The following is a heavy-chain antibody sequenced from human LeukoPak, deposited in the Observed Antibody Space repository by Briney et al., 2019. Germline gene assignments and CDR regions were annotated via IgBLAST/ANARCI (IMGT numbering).Heavy chain of an antibody. D-gene: IGHD3-3*01. CDR2: IYSGGST. Sequence: GGSLRLSCAASGFTVSSNYMSWVRQAPGKGLEWVSVIYSGGSTYYADSVKGRFTISRDNSKNTLYLQMNSLRAEDTAVYYCAKDPYYDFWSDMDVWGKGTTVTVSS. V-gene: IGHV3-53*01. CDR3: AKDPYYDFWSDMDV. J-gene: IGHJ6*03. CDR1: GFTVSSNY.